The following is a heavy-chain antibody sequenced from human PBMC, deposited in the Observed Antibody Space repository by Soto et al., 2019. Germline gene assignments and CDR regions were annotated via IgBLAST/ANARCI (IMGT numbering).Heavy chain of an antibody. CDR1: GGSVSSGNYY. CDR3: ARSMFSSDDTNYSPFEY. CDR2: FYYTGSI. Sequence: QVQLQESGPGLVKPSETLSLTCTVSGGSVSSGNYYWSWIRQPPGKGLEWIGYFYYTGSINYNPSLKSQVTIIIDASKNQFSLRLSSVTAADTAVYYCARSMFSSDDTNYSPFEYWGQGTLVTASS. J-gene: IGHJ4*02. D-gene: IGHD2-8*01. V-gene: IGHV4-61*01.